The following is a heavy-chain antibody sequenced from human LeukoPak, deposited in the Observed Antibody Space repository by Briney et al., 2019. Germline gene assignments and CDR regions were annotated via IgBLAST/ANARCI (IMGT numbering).Heavy chain of an antibody. D-gene: IGHD5-12*01. Sequence: GESLRLSCAASGFTFSSYGMHWVRQAPGKGLEWVAVIWYDGSNKYYADSVKGRFTISRDNSKNTLYLQMNSLRAEDTAVYYCARDAEYSGYDYPSDYWGQGTLVTVSS. V-gene: IGHV3-33*01. CDR3: ARDAEYSGYDYPSDY. J-gene: IGHJ4*02. CDR1: GFTFSSYG. CDR2: IWYDGSNK.